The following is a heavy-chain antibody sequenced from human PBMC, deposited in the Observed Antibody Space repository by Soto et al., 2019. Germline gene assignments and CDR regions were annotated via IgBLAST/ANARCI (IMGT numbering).Heavy chain of an antibody. Sequence: QVQLQESGPGLVKPSETLSLTGTVSGGSMSGYYWTWIRQLPGKGLEWIGYFYYIGHANYNPSLKSRVTRSVDTSKSQFSLRLTSVTAADTAMYYCAIVLRHGSSYYGRDVWGQGTPVTVSS. CDR1: GGSMSGYY. CDR2: FYYIGHA. J-gene: IGHJ6*02. CDR3: AIVLRHGSSYYGRDV. D-gene: IGHD5-12*01. V-gene: IGHV4-59*13.